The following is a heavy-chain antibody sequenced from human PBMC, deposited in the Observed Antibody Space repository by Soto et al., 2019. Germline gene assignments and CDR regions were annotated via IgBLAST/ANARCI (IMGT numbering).Heavy chain of an antibody. CDR1: GAPFSSYS. Sequence: GGPLILSCAASGAPFSSYSMNWVRQAPGKGLEWVSSISSSSSYIYYADSVKGRFTISRDNAKNSLYLQMNSLRAEDTAVYYCARVVGRVTIFAPFDPWGQGTLVTVSS. CDR3: ARVVGRVTIFAPFDP. V-gene: IGHV3-21*01. D-gene: IGHD3-3*01. CDR2: ISSSSSYI. J-gene: IGHJ5*02.